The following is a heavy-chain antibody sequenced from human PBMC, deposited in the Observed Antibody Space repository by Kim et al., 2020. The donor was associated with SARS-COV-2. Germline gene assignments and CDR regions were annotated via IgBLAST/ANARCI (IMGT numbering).Heavy chain of an antibody. Sequence: GGSLRLSCAASGFTFSNAWMNWVRQAPGKGLEWVGRIKRKSDGATTDYAAPVKGRFTIARDDSKNTLYLQMNSLIIEYTAVYFCTTAVFLTGFVYWGQGTLVTGSS. J-gene: IGHJ4*02. V-gene: IGHV3-15*01. CDR3: TTAVFLTGFVY. D-gene: IGHD3-10*01. CDR2: IKRKSDGATT. CDR1: GFTFSNAW.